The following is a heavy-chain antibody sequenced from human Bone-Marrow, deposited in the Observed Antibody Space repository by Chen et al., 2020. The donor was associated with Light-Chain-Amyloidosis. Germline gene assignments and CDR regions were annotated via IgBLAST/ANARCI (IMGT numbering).Heavy chain of an antibody. CDR2: IYYSGST. V-gene: IGHV4-39*07. CDR3: ARQTGIAAAGTPPHAFDI. CDR1: GGSISSSSYY. J-gene: IGHJ3*02. Sequence: QLQLQESGPGLVKPSETLSLTCTVPGGSISSSSYYWGWIRQPPGKGLEWIGSIYYSGSTYYNPSLKSRVTISVDTSKYQISLKLSSVTAADTAVYYCARQTGIAAAGTPPHAFDIWGQGTMVTVSS. D-gene: IGHD6-13*01.